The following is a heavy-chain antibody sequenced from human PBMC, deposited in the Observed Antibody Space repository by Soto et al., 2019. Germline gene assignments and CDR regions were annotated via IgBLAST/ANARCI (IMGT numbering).Heavy chain of an antibody. D-gene: IGHD3-22*01. CDR2: IYYSGNT. J-gene: IGHJ4*02. CDR1: GGSIRSGGYY. V-gene: IGHV4-31*03. CDR3: ARDPYDSSGS. Sequence: SETLSLTCTVSGGSIRSGGYYWSWVRQNPRRGLEWIGNIYYSGNTYYNPSLKSRLTISVDTSKNQFSLKLSSVTAADTAVYYCARDPYDSSGSWGQGTLVTVSS.